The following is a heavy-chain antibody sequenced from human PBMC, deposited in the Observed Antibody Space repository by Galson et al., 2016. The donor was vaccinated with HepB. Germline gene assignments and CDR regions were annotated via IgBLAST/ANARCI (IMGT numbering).Heavy chain of an antibody. CDR2: ISGGGGSA. D-gene: IGHD6-19*01. V-gene: IGHV3-23*01. J-gene: IGHJ4*02. CDR3: AKERKIAVAGCPDF. Sequence: SLRLSCAASGFGFSTYAMSWVRQAPGKGLEWVSVISGGGGSAYSADSVRGRFTVSRDNSKNTLYLQMNSLRAGDTAVCYCAKERKIAVAGCPDFGGQGTLVTVSS. CDR1: GFGFSTYA.